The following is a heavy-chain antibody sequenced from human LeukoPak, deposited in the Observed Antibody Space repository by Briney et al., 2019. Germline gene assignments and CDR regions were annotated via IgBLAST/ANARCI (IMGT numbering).Heavy chain of an antibody. CDR3: ARAQYDFWNGYPNWFDP. CDR1: GGSISDNY. Sequence: PSETLSLTCTVSGGSISDNYWSWIRQPPGSGLEWIGEINHSGSTNYNPSLKSRVTISVDTSKNQFSLKLSSVTAADTAVYYCARAQYDFWNGYPNWFDPWGQGTLVTVSS. D-gene: IGHD3-3*01. V-gene: IGHV4-34*01. CDR2: INHSGST. J-gene: IGHJ5*02.